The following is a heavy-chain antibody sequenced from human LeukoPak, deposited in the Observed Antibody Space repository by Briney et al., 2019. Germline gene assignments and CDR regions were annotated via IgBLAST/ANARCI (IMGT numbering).Heavy chain of an antibody. CDR2: ISGSGGST. V-gene: IGHV3-23*01. Sequence: GGSLRLSCAASGFTFSSYAMSWVRQAPGKGLEWVSAISGSGGSTYYADSVKGRFTISRDSSKNTLYLQMNSLRAEDTAVYYCAKGTAAMYYYYGMDVWGQGTTVTVSS. J-gene: IGHJ6*02. D-gene: IGHD2-2*01. CDR3: AKGTAAMYYYYGMDV. CDR1: GFTFSSYA.